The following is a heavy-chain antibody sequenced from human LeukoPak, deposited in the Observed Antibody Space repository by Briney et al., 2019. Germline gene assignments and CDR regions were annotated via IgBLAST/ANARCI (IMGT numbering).Heavy chain of an antibody. CDR3: AKGEKDDYVWGSYPY. D-gene: IGHD3-16*02. CDR2: ISGSGGST. Sequence: GGSLRLSCAASGFTFSSYGMSWVRQAPGKGLEWVSAISGSGGSTYYADSVKGRFTISRDNSKNTLYLQMNSLRAEDTAVYYCAKGEKDDYVWGSYPYWGQGTLVTVSS. CDR1: GFTFSSYG. J-gene: IGHJ4*02. V-gene: IGHV3-23*01.